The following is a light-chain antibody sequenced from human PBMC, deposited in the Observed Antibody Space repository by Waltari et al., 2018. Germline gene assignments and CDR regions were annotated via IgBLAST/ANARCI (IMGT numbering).Light chain of an antibody. CDR3: MQALQTPWT. V-gene: IGKV2-28*01. Sequence: DIVMTQSPLSLPVTPGEPASISCKSSQSLLYSNGYNYVDWYLQKPGQSPQPLVYFGSNRASGVPERFSGSGSGTDFTLTISRVESEDVGIYYCMQALQTPWTFGQGTKVEIK. CDR1: QSLLYSNGYNY. CDR2: FGS. J-gene: IGKJ1*01.